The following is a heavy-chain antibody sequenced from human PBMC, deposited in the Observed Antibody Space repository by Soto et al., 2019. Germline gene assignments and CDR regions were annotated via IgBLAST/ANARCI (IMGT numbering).Heavy chain of an antibody. V-gene: IGHV5-51*01. Sequence: PGESLKISCKAFRYSFTDYWIGWVRQMPGKGLEWMGFIYPGDSDTRYSPSFQGQVTISADKSISTAYLQWSSLKATDTAMYYCARHAYDFWSGHPNPRYYYGMDVWGQGTTVTVSS. CDR3: ARHAYDFWSGHPNPRYYYGMDV. D-gene: IGHD3-3*01. CDR2: IYPGDSDT. CDR1: RYSFTDYW. J-gene: IGHJ6*02.